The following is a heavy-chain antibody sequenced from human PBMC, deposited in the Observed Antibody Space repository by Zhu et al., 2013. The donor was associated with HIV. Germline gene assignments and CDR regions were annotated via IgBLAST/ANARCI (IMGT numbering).Heavy chain of an antibody. CDR2: INPTSGGT. CDR3: ARGVSSTWFFDY. V-gene: IGHV1-2*02. J-gene: IGHJ4*02. CDR1: GYTFSGYY. Sequence: QVQLVQPGSEMKKPGASVKVSCKTSGYTFSGYYIHWLRQAPGQGLEWMGWINPTSGGTNYAQKFQDRVTMTSYTSITTVYMEVGNLRSDDTAMYYCARGVSSTWFFDYWGQGTLVTVSS. D-gene: IGHD6-13*01.